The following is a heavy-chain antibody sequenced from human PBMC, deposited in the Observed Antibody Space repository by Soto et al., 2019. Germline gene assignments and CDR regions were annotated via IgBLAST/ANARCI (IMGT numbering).Heavy chain of an antibody. J-gene: IGHJ4*02. D-gene: IGHD3-3*01. Sequence: QMQLVQSGPEVKKPGTSVKVSCKASGFTFTSSAVQWVRQARGQRLEWIGWIVVGSGNTNYAQKFQERVTITRDMSTSTAYMELSSLRSEDTAVYYCAADSPRRTGYYDFWSGYSLDYWGQGTLVTVSS. CDR3: AADSPRRTGYYDFWSGYSLDY. V-gene: IGHV1-58*01. CDR1: GFTFTSSA. CDR2: IVVGSGNT.